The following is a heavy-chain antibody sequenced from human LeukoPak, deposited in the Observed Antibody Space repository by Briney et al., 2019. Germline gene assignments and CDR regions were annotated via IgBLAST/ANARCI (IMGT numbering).Heavy chain of an antibody. D-gene: IGHD3-22*01. V-gene: IGHV1-46*01. Sequence: ASVKVSCKASGYTFTGYYMHWARQAPGQGLQWLGMINPSGGSTVYAQMLQGRLTMTTDMSTRTVYMELNSLTSEDTAVYYCARGRTTQSYASSGFYPRDYWGQGTLVTVSS. CDR2: INPSGGST. CDR1: GYTFTGYY. CDR3: ARGRTTQSYASSGFYPRDY. J-gene: IGHJ4*02.